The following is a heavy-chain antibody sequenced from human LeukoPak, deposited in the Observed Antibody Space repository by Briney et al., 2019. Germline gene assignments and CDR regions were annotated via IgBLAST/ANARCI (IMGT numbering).Heavy chain of an antibody. CDR2: IYYSGST. V-gene: IGHV4-30-4*01. J-gene: IGHJ6*04. CDR1: GGSISSGDYY. D-gene: IGHD6-13*01. Sequence: SETLSLTCTVSGGSISSGDYYWSWIRQPPGKGLEWIGYIYYSGSTYYNPSLKSRVTISVDTSKNQFSLKLSSVTAADTAVYYCARHVLYQQLPPFPVWGKGTTVTVSS. CDR3: ARHVLYQQLPPFPV.